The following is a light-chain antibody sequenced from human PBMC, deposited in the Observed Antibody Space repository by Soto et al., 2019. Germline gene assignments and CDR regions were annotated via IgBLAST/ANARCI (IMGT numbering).Light chain of an antibody. CDR3: SSYGGTNNVV. CDR1: SSDVGGYKY. CDR2: EVT. J-gene: IGLJ2*01. V-gene: IGLV2-8*01. Sequence: QSVLTQPPSASGSPGQSVTISCTGTSSDVGGYKYVSWYQHHPGKAPKVVIYEVTKRPSGVPDRFSGSQSGNTASLTVSGLQAEDEADYYCSSYGGTNNVVFGGGTKLTV.